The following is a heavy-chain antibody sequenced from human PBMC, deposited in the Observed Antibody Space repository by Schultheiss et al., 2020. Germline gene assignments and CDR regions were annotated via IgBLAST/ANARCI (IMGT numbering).Heavy chain of an antibody. J-gene: IGHJ4*02. CDR3: ARESAGYGDFDY. Sequence: SETLSLTCTVSGGSISSYYWGWIRQPPGKGLEWIGSIYASGGTYYNSSLESRVTISVDTSENHFSLKLNSVTAADTAVYYCARESAGYGDFDYWGQGTLVTVSS. V-gene: IGHV4-4*08. D-gene: IGHD4-17*01. CDR2: IYASGGT. CDR1: GGSISSYY.